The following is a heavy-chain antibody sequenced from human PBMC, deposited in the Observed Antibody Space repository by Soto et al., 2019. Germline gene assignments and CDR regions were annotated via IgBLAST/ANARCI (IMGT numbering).Heavy chain of an antibody. V-gene: IGHV4-34*01. J-gene: IGHJ4*02. CDR3: ARGLITGSHYSGGWYYFDS. Sequence: QVQLQQSGAGLLKPSETLSLTCAVYGESFSGHIWTWIRQTPGKGLQWIGQINHSGSASYNPSLKSRVTISVHTSQSQFSLELSSVTAADTAVYYCARGLITGSHYSGGWYYFDSWGQGTQVTVSS. CDR2: INHSGSA. CDR1: GESFSGHI. D-gene: IGHD6-19*01.